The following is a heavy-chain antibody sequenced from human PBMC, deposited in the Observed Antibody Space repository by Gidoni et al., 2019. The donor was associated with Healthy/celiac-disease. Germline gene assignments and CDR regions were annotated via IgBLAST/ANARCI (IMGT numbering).Heavy chain of an antibody. V-gene: IGHV3-9*01. Sequence: EVQLVESGGGLVQSGRSLRLSCAASGFSFDDYAMHWVLQGPGKGLEWVSGIDWNSGSIDYADSAKGRFTISRDNAKNSLFLQMNSLRVEDTALYYCVKSRGPYYHYYGVDVWGPGTTVTVSS. CDR3: VKSRGPYYHYYGVDV. J-gene: IGHJ6*02. CDR1: GFSFDDYA. CDR2: IDWNSGSI.